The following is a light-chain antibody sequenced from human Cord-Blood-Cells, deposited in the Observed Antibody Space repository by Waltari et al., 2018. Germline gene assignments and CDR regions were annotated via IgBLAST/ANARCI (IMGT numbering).Light chain of an antibody. CDR2: WAS. Sequence: DIVMTQSPDSPAVPLGERSTLTCKPSQSVLYSSNNKNYLAWYQQKPGQPPKLLIYWASTRESGVPDRFSGSGSGTDFTLTISSLQAEDVAVYYCQQYYSTPRTFGQGTKVEIK. V-gene: IGKV4-1*01. CDR3: QQYYSTPRT. CDR1: QSVLYSSNNKNY. J-gene: IGKJ1*01.